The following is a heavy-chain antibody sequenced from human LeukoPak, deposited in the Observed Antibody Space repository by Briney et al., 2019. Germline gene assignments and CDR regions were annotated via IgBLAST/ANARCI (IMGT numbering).Heavy chain of an antibody. CDR1: GGTFSSYA. J-gene: IGHJ6*02. CDR2: INPSGGST. Sequence: ASVKVSCKASGGTFSSYAVSWVRQAPGQGLEWMGIINPSGGSTDYAQKFQGRVTMTRDMSTSTVYMELSSLGSEDTAVYYCARGGSGSYWYYAMDVWGQGTTVTVSS. D-gene: IGHD3-10*01. V-gene: IGHV1-46*01. CDR3: ARGGSGSYWYYAMDV.